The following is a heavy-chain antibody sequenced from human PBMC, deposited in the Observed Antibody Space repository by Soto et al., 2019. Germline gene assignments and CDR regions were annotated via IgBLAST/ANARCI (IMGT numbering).Heavy chain of an antibody. CDR3: ASLMSSGYYYGMDV. D-gene: IGHD3-10*01. V-gene: IGHV1-69*02. CDR2: IIPILGIA. J-gene: IGHJ6*02. CDR1: GGTFSSYT. Sequence: QVQLVQSGAEVKKPGSSVKVSCKASGGTFSSYTISWVRQATGQGLEWMGRIIPILGIANYAQKFQGRVTITAHKSTSTAYMELSSLRSEDTAVYYCASLMSSGYYYGMDVWGQGTTVTVSS.